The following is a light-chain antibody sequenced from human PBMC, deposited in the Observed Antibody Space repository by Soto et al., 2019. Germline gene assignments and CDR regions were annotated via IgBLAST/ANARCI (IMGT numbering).Light chain of an antibody. CDR3: TSYVGSDIRV. CDR1: SSDVGAYKY. Sequence: QSALTQPPSASGSPGQSVTISCTGTSSDVGAYKYVSWYQQYPGKAPKLMIYDVSKRPSGVPDRFSGSKSGNTASLTVSGLQAEDEADYYCTSYVGSDIRVFGGGTKLTVL. J-gene: IGLJ3*02. CDR2: DVS. V-gene: IGLV2-8*01.